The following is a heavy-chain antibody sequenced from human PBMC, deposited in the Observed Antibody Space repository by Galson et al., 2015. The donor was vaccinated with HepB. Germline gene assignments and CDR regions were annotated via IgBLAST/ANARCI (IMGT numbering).Heavy chain of an antibody. J-gene: IGHJ4*02. CDR2: ISSSSSTI. CDR3: ARASSGWLQFDY. CDR1: GFTFSFYS. V-gene: IGHV3-48*02. Sequence: SLRISCAAPGFTFSFYSMIWVRQAQLKGLEWVSYISSSSSTIYYADSVKGRFTISRDNAKNSRYLQMNSLRDEDTAVYYCARASSGWLQFDYWGQGTLVTVSS. D-gene: IGHD6-19*01.